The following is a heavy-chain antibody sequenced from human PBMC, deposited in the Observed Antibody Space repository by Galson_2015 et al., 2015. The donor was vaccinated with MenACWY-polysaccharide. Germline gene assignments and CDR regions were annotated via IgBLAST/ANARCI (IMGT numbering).Heavy chain of an antibody. D-gene: IGHD2-15*01. CDR3: TRADCSGNRCYVGD. V-gene: IGHV1-69*04. CDR1: GGSFTDHG. J-gene: IGHJ4*02. Sequence: SVKVSCKASGGSFTDHGFSWVRQAPGQGLEWVARIIPIAQMTHCAQRFQGRVTISADTSTRTVYLELTSLESEDTAIYYCTRADCSGNRCYVGDWGQGTLVTVSS. CDR2: IIPIAQMT.